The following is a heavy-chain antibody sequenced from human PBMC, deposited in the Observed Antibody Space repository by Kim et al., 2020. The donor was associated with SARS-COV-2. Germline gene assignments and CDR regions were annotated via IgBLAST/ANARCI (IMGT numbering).Heavy chain of an antibody. CDR2: ISYDGSNK. Sequence: GGSLRLSCAASGFTFSSYGMHWVRQAPGKGLEWVAVISYDGSNKYYADSVKGRFTISRDNSKNTLYLQMNSLRAEDTAVYYCAKDSTTAMDVWGQGTTVTVSS. CDR3: AKDSTTAMDV. CDR1: GFTFSSYG. V-gene: IGHV3-30*18. D-gene: IGHD4-4*01. J-gene: IGHJ6*02.